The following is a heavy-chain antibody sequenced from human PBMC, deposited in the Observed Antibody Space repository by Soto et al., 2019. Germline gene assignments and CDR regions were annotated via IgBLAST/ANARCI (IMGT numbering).Heavy chain of an antibody. V-gene: IGHV3-64*01. CDR2: INTNGVNT. J-gene: IGHJ4*02. CDR3: ARGRVEDSSGWATYFDY. Sequence: EVQLVESGGGLVQPGGSLRLSCAASGCTFSGYSMFWVRQAPGKGLEDVSAINTNGVNTFYAKSVKGRFTISRDNSKNTMYLQMGSLRAEDMAVYYCARGRVEDSSGWATYFDYWGQGTLVTVSS. D-gene: IGHD6-19*01. CDR1: GCTFSGYS.